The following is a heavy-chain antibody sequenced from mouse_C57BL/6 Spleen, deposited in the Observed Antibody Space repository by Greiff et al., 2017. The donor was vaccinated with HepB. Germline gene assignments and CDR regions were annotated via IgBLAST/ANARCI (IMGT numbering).Heavy chain of an antibody. D-gene: IGHD1-1*01. J-gene: IGHJ1*03. CDR1: GYAFSSYW. CDR2: IYPGDGDT. CDR3: AREGYYYGSRSYFDV. V-gene: IGHV1-80*01. Sequence: VQLQQSGAELVKPGASVKISCKASGYAFSSYWMNWVKQRPGKGLEWIGQIYPGDGDTNYNGKFKGTATLTADKYSSTAYMQLSSLTSEDSAVYFCAREGYYYGSRSYFDVWGTGTTVTVSS.